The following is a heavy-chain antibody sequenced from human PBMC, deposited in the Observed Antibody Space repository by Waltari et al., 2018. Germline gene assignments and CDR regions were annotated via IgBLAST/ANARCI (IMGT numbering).Heavy chain of an antibody. J-gene: IGHJ6*02. CDR3: ARGGIAAAATYYYYYYGMDV. D-gene: IGHD6-13*01. V-gene: IGHV3-33*01. Sequence: QVQLVESGGGVVQPGRSLRLSCAASGFTFSSYGMHWVRQAPGKGLEWVAVIWYDGSNKYDADSGKGRFTISRDNSKNTLYLQMNSLRAEDTAVYYCARGGIAAAATYYYYYYGMDVWGQGTTVTVSS. CDR2: IWYDGSNK. CDR1: GFTFSSYG.